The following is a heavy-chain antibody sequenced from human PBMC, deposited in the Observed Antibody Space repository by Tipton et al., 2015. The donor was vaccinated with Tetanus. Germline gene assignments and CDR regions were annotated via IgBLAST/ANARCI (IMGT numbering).Heavy chain of an antibody. J-gene: IGHJ4*02. V-gene: IGHV3-30-3*02. CDR3: AKYYYDSNTSGYSDY. CDR2: ISYDGSNK. D-gene: IGHD3-22*01. CDR1: GFTFSSYA. Sequence: SLRLSCAASGFTFSSYAMHWVRQAPGKGLEWVAVISYDGSNKYYADSVKGRFTISRDNSKNTLYLQMNSLRAEDTAVYYCAKYYYDSNTSGYSDYWGQGTLVTVSS.